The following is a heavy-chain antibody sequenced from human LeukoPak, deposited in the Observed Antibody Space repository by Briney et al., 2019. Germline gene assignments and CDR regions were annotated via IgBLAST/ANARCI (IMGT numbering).Heavy chain of an antibody. Sequence: PGGSLRLSCAASGFTFSSYGMHWVRQAPGKGLEWVAVISYDGSNKYYADSVKGRFTISRDNSKNSLYLQMNSLRAEDTAVYYCARDLYYYDSSGYTYGDYWGQGTLVTVSS. J-gene: IGHJ4*02. D-gene: IGHD3-22*01. CDR2: ISYDGSNK. V-gene: IGHV3-30*03. CDR1: GFTFSSYG. CDR3: ARDLYYYDSSGYTYGDY.